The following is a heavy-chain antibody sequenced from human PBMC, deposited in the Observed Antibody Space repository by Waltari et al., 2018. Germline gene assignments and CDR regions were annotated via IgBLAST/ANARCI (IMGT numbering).Heavy chain of an antibody. CDR2: ISSSTTT. CDR1: VFPLRTNN. Sequence: EVQLVASGGCLVTPGESLGLSCEASVFPLRTNNMNWVRQAPGKGLEWVSYISSSTTTYYADYVKGRFTISRDNAKNSLYLQMNSLRAEDTALYYCARGRDGYIQDVFDIWGQGTMVSVSS. J-gene: IGHJ3*02. V-gene: IGHV3-48*01. CDR3: ARGRDGYIQDVFDI. D-gene: IGHD5-12*01.